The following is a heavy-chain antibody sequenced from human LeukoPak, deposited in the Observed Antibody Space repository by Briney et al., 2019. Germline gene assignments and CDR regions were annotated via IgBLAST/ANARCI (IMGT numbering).Heavy chain of an antibody. CDR3: ARGRVSSSTWYSTYYYFFYMDF. D-gene: IGHD4-11*01. J-gene: IGHJ6*03. CDR1: DDSITMFY. Sequence: SETLSLTCTVSDDSITMFYWTWIRQPPGKGLEWIGYVDHTGSTNFNPSLNGRVSISKDTTNNLSSLRLRSVTAADTAVYFCARGRVSSSTWYSTYYYFFYMDFWGKGTTVTVSS. V-gene: IGHV4-59*01. CDR2: VDHTGST.